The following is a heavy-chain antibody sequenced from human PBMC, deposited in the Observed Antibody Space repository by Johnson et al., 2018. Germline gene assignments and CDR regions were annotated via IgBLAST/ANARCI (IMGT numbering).Heavy chain of an antibody. CDR3: SRGANSGWWDYFDS. D-gene: IGHD6-19*01. V-gene: IGHV3-49*05. J-gene: IGHJ4*02. Sequence: VQLVESGGGLVKPGRSLRLSCVASGFTFGDYAMSWFRQAPGKGLEWVAFIRSNASVATTDYPASVKGRFTISRVDSKRIADLQMNSLKIEDTAVYYWSRGANSGWWDYFDSWGQGTLVTVSS. CDR1: GFTFGDYA. CDR2: IRSNASVATT.